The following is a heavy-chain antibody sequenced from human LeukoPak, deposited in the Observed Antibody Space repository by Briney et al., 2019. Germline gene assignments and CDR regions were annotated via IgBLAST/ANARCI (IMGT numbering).Heavy chain of an antibody. Sequence: ASVKVSCKASGYTFTSYAVHWVRQAPGQRLEWMGWINAGNGNTKYSQKFQGRVTITRDTSASTAYMELSSLRSEDTAVYYCARVYPYCSSTSCYEAFDYWGQGTLVTVSP. D-gene: IGHD2-2*01. J-gene: IGHJ4*02. CDR3: ARVYPYCSSTSCYEAFDY. CDR2: INAGNGNT. CDR1: GYTFTSYA. V-gene: IGHV1-3*01.